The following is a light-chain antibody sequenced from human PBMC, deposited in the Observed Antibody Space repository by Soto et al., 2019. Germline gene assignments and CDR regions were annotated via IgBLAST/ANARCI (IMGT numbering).Light chain of an antibody. J-gene: IGKJ1*01. CDR3: QWRTNRPRT. CDR1: QSAGFY. CDR2: DTH. Sequence: EVVLTQSPATLSLSPGQRATLSCRASQSAGFYLDWYQHKPGQSPRLLIYDTHNKAAGISSRFSGSGSGTEFTLTISSLEPDDFAVYYCQWRTNRPRTFGQGTKVE. V-gene: IGKV3-11*01.